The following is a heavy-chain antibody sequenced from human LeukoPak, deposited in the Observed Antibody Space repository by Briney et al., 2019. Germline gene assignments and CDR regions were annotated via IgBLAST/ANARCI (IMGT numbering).Heavy chain of an antibody. J-gene: IGHJ4*02. V-gene: IGHV3-48*03. D-gene: IGHD3-10*01. CDR1: GFTFSSYE. CDR2: ISSSGSTI. CDR3: ARAADYYASGIFY. Sequence: GGSLRLSCAASGFTFSSYEMNWVRQAPGKGLEWVSYISSSGSTIYYADSVKGRFTISRDNAKNTLYLQMNSLRAEETAVYFCARAADYYASGIFYWGQGTLVTVSS.